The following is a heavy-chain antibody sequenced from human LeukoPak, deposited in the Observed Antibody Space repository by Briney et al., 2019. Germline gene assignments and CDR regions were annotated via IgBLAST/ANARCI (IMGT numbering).Heavy chain of an antibody. V-gene: IGHV3-23*01. D-gene: IGHD3-10*01. J-gene: IGHJ4*02. Sequence: GGSLRLSCAASGFTFSSYPMSWVRQAPGKGLGWVSAITGSGATTFYADSVKGRFTISRDNSRNTLYLQMNSLRAEDTAIYYCAKLWTGSYPRYFDYWGQGTPVTVSS. CDR1: GFTFSSYP. CDR3: AKLWTGSYPRYFDY. CDR2: ITGSGATT.